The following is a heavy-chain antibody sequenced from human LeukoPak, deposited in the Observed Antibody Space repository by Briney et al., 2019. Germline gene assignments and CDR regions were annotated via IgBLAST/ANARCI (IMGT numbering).Heavy chain of an antibody. J-gene: IGHJ5*02. CDR2: IYHSGST. CDR3: ARDLSRDGCNR. Sequence: SETLSLTCTVSGYSISSCYYWGWIRQPPGKGLEWIGSIYHSGSTYYIPSLRSRVTISLDTSKTQFSLKLSSVTAAETAMYYCARDLSRDGCNRWGQGTLVTVSS. CDR1: GYSISSCYY. D-gene: IGHD5-24*01. V-gene: IGHV4-38-2*02.